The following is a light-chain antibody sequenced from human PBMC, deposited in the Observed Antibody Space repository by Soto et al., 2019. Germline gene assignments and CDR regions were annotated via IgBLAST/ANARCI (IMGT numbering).Light chain of an antibody. V-gene: IGKV3-15*01. J-gene: IGKJ1*01. CDR2: GAS. Sequence: EIVMTQSPATLSVSPGERATLSCSASQSVSSNLAWYQQKPGQAPRLLIYGASTRATGIPARFSGSGSGTEFTLTISSLQSEDFAVYYCQQYIYWPWTFGQGTKVDIK. CDR1: QSVSSN. CDR3: QQYIYWPWT.